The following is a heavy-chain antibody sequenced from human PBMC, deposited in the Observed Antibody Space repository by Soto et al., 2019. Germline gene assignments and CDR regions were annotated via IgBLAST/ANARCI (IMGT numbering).Heavy chain of an antibody. D-gene: IGHD3-10*01. V-gene: IGHV1-46*01. CDR1: GYTFTSYY. CDR2: INPSGGST. Sequence: ASVKVSCKASGYTFTSYYMNWVRQAPGQGLEWMGIINPSGGSTSYAQKFQGRVTMTRDTSTSTVYMELSSLGSEDTAVYYCARDRSFQNVSPTLIIDYWGQGTLVTVSS. CDR3: ARDRSFQNVSPTLIIDY. J-gene: IGHJ4*02.